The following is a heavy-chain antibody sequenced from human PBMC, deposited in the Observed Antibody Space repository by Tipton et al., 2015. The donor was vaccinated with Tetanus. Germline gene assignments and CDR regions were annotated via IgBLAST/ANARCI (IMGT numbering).Heavy chain of an antibody. D-gene: IGHD4-11*01. CDR3: ARGGSKAWPPAPFDY. J-gene: IGHJ4*02. Sequence: TLSLTCTVSGGSISSYYWSWIRQPAGKGLEWIGRIYTSGSTNYNPSLKSRVTMSVDTSKNQFSLKLSSVTAADTAVYYCARGGSKAWPPAPFDYWGQGTLVTVSS. CDR2: IYTSGST. CDR1: GGSISSYY. V-gene: IGHV4-4*07.